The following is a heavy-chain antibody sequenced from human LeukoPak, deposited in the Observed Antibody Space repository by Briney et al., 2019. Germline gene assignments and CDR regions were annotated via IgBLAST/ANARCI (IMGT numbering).Heavy chain of an antibody. J-gene: IGHJ5*02. V-gene: IGHV4-34*01. CDR2: INHSGST. CDR3: ARVRRGYSYGYYGFDP. CDR1: GGSFSGYY. D-gene: IGHD5-18*01. Sequence: SETLSLICAVYGGSFSGYYWSWIRQPPGKGLEWIGEINHSGSTNYNPSLKSRVTVSVDTSKNQFSLKLSSVTAADTAVYYCARVRRGYSYGYYGFDPWGQGTLVTVSS.